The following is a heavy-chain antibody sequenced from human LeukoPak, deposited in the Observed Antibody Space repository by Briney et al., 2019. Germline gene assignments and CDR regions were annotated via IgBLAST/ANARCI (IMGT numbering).Heavy chain of an antibody. CDR1: GFPFSSYA. CDR3: VRGYSFGPYGMDV. V-gene: IGHV3-64D*09. J-gene: IGHJ6*02. CDR2: ISDSGGST. D-gene: IGHD2-15*01. Sequence: GGSPRLSCSASGFPFSSYAMHWVRQAPGKGLEYVSAISDSGGSTYYADSVKGRFTISRDNSKNTLYLQMSSLRAEDTAVYFCVRGYSFGPYGMDVWGQGTSVTVPS.